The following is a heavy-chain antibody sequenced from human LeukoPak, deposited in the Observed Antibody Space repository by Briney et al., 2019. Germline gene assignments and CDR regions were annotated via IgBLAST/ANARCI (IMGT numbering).Heavy chain of an antibody. CDR2: INHSGST. V-gene: IGHV4-34*01. Sequence: SETLSLTCAVYGGSFSGYYWSWIRQPPGKGLEWIGEINHSGSTNYNPSLKSRVTISVDTSKNQFSLKLSSVTAADTAVYYCARAWCSGGSCYSFDYWGQGTLVTVSS. J-gene: IGHJ4*02. D-gene: IGHD2-15*01. CDR1: GGSFSGYY. CDR3: ARAWCSGGSCYSFDY.